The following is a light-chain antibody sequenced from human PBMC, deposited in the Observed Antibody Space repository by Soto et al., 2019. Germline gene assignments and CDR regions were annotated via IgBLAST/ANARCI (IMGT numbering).Light chain of an antibody. CDR1: SSDVGGYNY. J-gene: IGLJ3*02. CDR2: EVT. V-gene: IGLV2-8*01. CDR3: RSYAASNMVYFV. Sequence: QSVLTQPPSASGSPGQSVTISCTGTSSDVGGYNYVSWYQQYPGRAPKLMIYEVTKRPSGVPDRFSGSKSGNTASLTVSGLQAEDEADYYCRSYAASNMVYFVFGGGTKVTVL.